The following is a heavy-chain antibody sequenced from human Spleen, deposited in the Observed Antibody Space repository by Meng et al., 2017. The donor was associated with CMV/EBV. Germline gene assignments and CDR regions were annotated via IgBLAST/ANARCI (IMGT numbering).Heavy chain of an antibody. CDR1: GYTFSGYH. CDR2: INSNSGAT. J-gene: IGHJ4*02. CDR3: ARVTPKEWELLQFPEDY. V-gene: IGHV1-2*02. Sequence: ASVKVSCKASGYTFSGYHTHWVRQAPGQGLEWMGWINSNSGATHFAQKFQGRVTMTRDTSISTAYMELSSLRSDDTAVYYCARVTPKEWELLQFPEDYWGQGTLVAVSS. D-gene: IGHD1-26*01.